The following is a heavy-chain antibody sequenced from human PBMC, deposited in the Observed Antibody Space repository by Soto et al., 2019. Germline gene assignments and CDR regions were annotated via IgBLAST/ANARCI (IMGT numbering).Heavy chain of an antibody. V-gene: IGHV1-18*01. CDR2: ISAYNGNT. J-gene: IGHJ4*02. D-gene: IGHD6-19*01. Sequence: ASVKVSCKASGYSFITYDINWVRQAAGQGLEWMGWISAYNGNTNYAQKLQGRVTMTTDTSTSTAYMELRSLRSDDTAVYYCARRSSGWENYFDYWGQGTLVTVSS. CDR3: ARRSSGWENYFDY. CDR1: GYSFITYD.